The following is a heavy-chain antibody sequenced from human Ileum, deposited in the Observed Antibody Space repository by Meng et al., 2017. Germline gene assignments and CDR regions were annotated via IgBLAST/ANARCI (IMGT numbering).Heavy chain of an antibody. J-gene: IGHJ4*02. D-gene: IGHD2-15*01. CDR2: IYLAGSP. Sequence: LLDPGRGLLEPSGTLSPPCTVSGGSISSSFHWSWVRQSPGKGLEWIGQIYLAGSPNYNPSLASRVTISVDKSKNQFSLRLTSVPAADTAIFYCVRHGGKYFDSWGQGTLVTVSS. CDR3: VRHGGKYFDS. CDR1: GGSISSSFH. V-gene: IGHV4-4*02.